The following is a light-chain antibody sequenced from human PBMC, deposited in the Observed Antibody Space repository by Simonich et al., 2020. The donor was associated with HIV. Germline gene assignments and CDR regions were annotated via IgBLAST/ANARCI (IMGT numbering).Light chain of an antibody. Sequence: DIVMTQSPDSLAVSLGERATINCKSSQIVLYSSNNKNYLAWYQQKPGQPPKLLIYWASTRESGVPDRFSGSGSGTDFTLTISSLQAEEVAVYYCQQYYSTPRTFGQGTKVEIK. CDR2: WAS. V-gene: IGKV4-1*01. J-gene: IGKJ1*01. CDR3: QQYYSTPRT. CDR1: QIVLYSSNNKNY.